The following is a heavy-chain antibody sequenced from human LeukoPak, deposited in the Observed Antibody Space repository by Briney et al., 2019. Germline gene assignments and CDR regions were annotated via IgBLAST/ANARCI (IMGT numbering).Heavy chain of an antibody. J-gene: IGHJ3*02. V-gene: IGHV4-61*02. Sequence: SETLSLTCTASGGSSNNGNGSYFRSSLRQPPGKGLEWIGRINPNGITIYSPSLNSRVTISLDTSKKQFSLTLSSVTAGDRAVYYCASHYSISGIDAFDIWGRRAVVTASS. CDR3: ASHYSISGIDAFDI. CDR2: INPNGIT. CDR1: GGSSNNGNGSYF. D-gene: IGHD2-21*01.